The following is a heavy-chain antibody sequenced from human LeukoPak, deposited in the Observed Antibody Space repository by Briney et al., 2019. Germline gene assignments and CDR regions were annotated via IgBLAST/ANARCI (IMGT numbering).Heavy chain of an antibody. D-gene: IGHD6-13*01. V-gene: IGHV5-51*01. J-gene: IGHJ1*01. CDR2: IYVGDSES. CDR3: ARRARKAASPLEYFES. CDR1: GYSFTNYW. Sequence: GESLKISCKASGYSFTNYWIAWVRQMPGKGLEWKGMIYVGDSESRYSPSFEGQVFMSADKSTNTVYLQWRSLKASDTATYYCARRARKAASPLEYFESWGQGTPVTVYS.